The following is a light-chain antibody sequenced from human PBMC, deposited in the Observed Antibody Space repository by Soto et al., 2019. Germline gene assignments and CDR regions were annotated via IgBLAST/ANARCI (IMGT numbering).Light chain of an antibody. CDR2: GAS. Sequence: EIVLTQSPGTLSLSPGERATLSCRASQSVTSNYLAWYQQKPGQAPRLLIYGASTRAAGVPDRFSGSGSGTDFTLTITRKETEDFAVYYCQQYGRSPLMFTFGQGTKLGVK. CDR1: QSVTSNY. J-gene: IGKJ2*01. CDR3: QQYGRSPLMFT. V-gene: IGKV3-20*01.